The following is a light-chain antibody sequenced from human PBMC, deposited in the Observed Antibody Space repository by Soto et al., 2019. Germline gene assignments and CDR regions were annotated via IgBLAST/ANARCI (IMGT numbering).Light chain of an antibody. CDR2: EDN. CDR1: SSDVGGYNS. Sequence: QSALTQPASVSGSPGQSIAISCTGTSSDVGGYNSVSWYQQHPGKVPKLMIYEDNKRPSGVSDRFSGSKSGNTASLTISGLQAEDEAEYYCCSYAGDPYVFGTGTKVTVL. J-gene: IGLJ1*01. CDR3: CSYAGDPYV. V-gene: IGLV2-23*01.